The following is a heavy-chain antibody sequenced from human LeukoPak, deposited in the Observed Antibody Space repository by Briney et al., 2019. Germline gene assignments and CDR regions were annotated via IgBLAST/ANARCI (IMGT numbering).Heavy chain of an antibody. Sequence: ASVKVSCKASGYIFTSYNIYWVRQAPGQGLEWMGIINPSGGTTNYAQKFQGRVTMTEDTSTDTAYMELSSLRSEDTAVYYCATHSGCSYGSFDYWGQGTLVTVSS. CDR2: INPSGGTT. J-gene: IGHJ4*02. D-gene: IGHD5-18*01. V-gene: IGHV1-46*01. CDR3: ATHSGCSYGSFDY. CDR1: GYIFTSYN.